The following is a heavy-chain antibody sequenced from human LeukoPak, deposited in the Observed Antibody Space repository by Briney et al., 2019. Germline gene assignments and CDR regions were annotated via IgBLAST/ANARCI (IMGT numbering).Heavy chain of an antibody. CDR3: AKDTYSAKISLWGD. V-gene: IGHV3-23*01. CDR2: ISGSGGST. Sequence: PGGSLRLSCAASGFTFSSYAMSWVRQAPGKGPEWVSAISGSGGSTYYADSVKGRFTISRKNSKNTLYLQMNSLRAEDTAVFYCAKDTYSAKISLWGDWGQGTLVTVSS. D-gene: IGHD3-16*01. CDR1: GFTFSSYA. J-gene: IGHJ4*02.